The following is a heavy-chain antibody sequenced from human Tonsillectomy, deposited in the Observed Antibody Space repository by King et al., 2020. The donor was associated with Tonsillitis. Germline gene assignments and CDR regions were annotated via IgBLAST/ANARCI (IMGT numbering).Heavy chain of an antibody. CDR2: MNPNSGNT. CDR1: GYTFSNYD. Sequence: QLVQSGAEVKKPGASVKVSCKASGYTFSNYDINWVRQAPGQGLEWMGWMNPNSGNTGYAQKFQGRVAMTRDRSISTAYMELSSLRSEDTAVYYCTREEVATNWIDYWGQGTLVTVSS. J-gene: IGHJ4*02. V-gene: IGHV1-8*01. CDR3: TREEVATNWIDY. D-gene: IGHD5-12*01.